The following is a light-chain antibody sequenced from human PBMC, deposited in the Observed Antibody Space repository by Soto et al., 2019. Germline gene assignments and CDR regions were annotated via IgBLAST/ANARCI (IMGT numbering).Light chain of an antibody. Sequence: DIQMTQSPSSLSASVGYRVTITCLASQSISSYLNWYQQKPGKAPKLLIYAASTLQSGVPSRFSGSGSGTDFTLTISCLQSEDFATYYCQQYYSYPYTFGQGTKVDIK. CDR1: QSISSY. V-gene: IGKV1-39*01. CDR2: AAS. CDR3: QQYYSYPYT. J-gene: IGKJ2*01.